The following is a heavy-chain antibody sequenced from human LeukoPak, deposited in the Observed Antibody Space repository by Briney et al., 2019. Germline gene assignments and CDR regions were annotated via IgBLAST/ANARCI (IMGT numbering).Heavy chain of an antibody. CDR2: IYTSGST. Sequence: PSETLSLTCTVSGGSISSYYWSWIRQPAGKGLEWIGRIYTSGSTNYNPSLKSRVTISVDTSKNQFSLKLSSVTAADTAVYYCARDLWFGELLGMDVWGKGTTVTISS. V-gene: IGHV4-4*07. D-gene: IGHD3-10*01. J-gene: IGHJ6*04. CDR1: GGSISSYY. CDR3: ARDLWFGELLGMDV.